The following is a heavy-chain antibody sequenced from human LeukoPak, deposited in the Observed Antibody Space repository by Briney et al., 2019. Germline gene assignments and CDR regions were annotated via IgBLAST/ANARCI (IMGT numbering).Heavy chain of an antibody. CDR1: GYTFTSYY. CDR2: INPSGGST. V-gene: IGHV1-46*01. CDR3: ARDRAARLFWFSTGLLDY. Sequence: ASVKVSCKASGYTFTSYYTHWVRQAPGQGLEWMGIINPSGGSTSYAQKFKGRVTMTRDMSTSTVYMELSSLRSEDAAVYYCARDRAARLFWFSTGLLDYWGQGTLVSVCS. J-gene: IGHJ4*02. D-gene: IGHD3-10*01.